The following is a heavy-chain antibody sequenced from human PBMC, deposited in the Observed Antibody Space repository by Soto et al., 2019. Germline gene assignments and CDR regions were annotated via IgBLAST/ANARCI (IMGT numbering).Heavy chain of an antibody. CDR2: IYYRGST. V-gene: IGHV4-59*08. CDR1: GGSISSYY. CDR3: ARQSNYGMDV. J-gene: IGHJ6*02. Sequence: SETLSLTCTVSGGSISSYYWSWIRQPPGKGLEWIGYIYYRGSTNYNPSHKSRVTISVDTSKNQFSLKLSSVTAADTAVYYCARQSNYGMDVWGQGTTVTVSS.